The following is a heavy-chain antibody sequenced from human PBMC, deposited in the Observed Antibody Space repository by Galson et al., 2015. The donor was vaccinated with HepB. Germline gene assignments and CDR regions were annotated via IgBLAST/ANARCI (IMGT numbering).Heavy chain of an antibody. CDR3: AKTAWGPGNYALDV. CDR1: GFTFSSYT. J-gene: IGHJ6*02. CDR2: LRGDSVGT. D-gene: IGHD3-16*01. V-gene: IGHV3-23*01. Sequence: SLRLSCAASGFTFSSYTMTWVRQAPGTGLEWVSTLRGDSVGTFYADSVRGRFTISRDNSKNTLSLQMNSLRAEDTATYYCAKTAWGPGNYALDVWGPGTTVIVSS.